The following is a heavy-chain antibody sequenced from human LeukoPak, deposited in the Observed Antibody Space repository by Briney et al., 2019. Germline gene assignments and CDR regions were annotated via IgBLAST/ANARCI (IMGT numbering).Heavy chain of an antibody. CDR3: ARGGERGSDY. J-gene: IGHJ4*02. CDR1: GYSISSGYY. CDR2: IYHSGST. V-gene: IGHV4-38-2*02. Sequence: ASETLSLTCTVSGYSISSGYYWGWIRQPPGKVLEWIGSIYHSGSTYYNPSLKSRVTISVDTSKNQFSLKLSSVTAADTAVYYCARGGERGSDYWGQGTLVTVSS. D-gene: IGHD4-17*01.